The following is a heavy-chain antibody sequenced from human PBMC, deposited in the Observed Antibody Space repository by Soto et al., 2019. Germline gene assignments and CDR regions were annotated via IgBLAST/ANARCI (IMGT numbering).Heavy chain of an antibody. D-gene: IGHD2-15*01. CDR1: GGTFNTYT. V-gene: IGHV1-69*01. Sequence: QVHLVQSGSEVKKPGSSVTVSCKASGGTFNTYTFNWVRQAPGQGLEWMGSILPIMGSVNYAHDFRGRLSITADPSTTTAYMELTSLTSHDTAIYYCARIPRYSYPTSDPLDNWGQGTLVTVSS. CDR3: ARIPRYSYPTSDPLDN. CDR2: ILPIMGSV. J-gene: IGHJ4*02.